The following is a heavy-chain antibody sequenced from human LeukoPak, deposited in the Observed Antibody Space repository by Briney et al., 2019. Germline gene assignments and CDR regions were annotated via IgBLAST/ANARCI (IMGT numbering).Heavy chain of an antibody. CDR1: GGSISSGGYY. CDR2: IYHSGST. V-gene: IGHV4-30-2*01. Sequence: PSETLSLTCTVSGGSISSGGYYWSWIRQPPGKGLEWIGYIYHSGSTYYNPSLKSRVTISVDRSKNQFSLKLSSVTAADTAVYYCARGPKINYYYYMDVWGKGTTVTVSS. J-gene: IGHJ6*03. CDR3: ARGPKINYYYYMDV.